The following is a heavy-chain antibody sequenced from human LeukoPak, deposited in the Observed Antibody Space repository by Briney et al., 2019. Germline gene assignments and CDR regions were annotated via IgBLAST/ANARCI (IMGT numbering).Heavy chain of an antibody. D-gene: IGHD3-3*01. CDR1: GGSISSYD. V-gene: IGHV4-59*12. CDR3: ARDTPYYDFWSGAYYYYMDV. Sequence: SETLSLTCTVSGGSISSYDWSWIRQPPGKGLEWIGYIYYSGSTNYNPSLKSRVTMSVDTSKNQFSLKLSSVTAADTAVYYCARDTPYYDFWSGAYYYYMDVWGKGTTVTVSS. J-gene: IGHJ6*03. CDR2: IYYSGST.